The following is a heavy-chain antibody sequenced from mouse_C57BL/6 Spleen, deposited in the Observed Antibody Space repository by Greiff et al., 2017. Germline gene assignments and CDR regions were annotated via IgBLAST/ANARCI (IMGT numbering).Heavy chain of an antibody. J-gene: IGHJ2*01. V-gene: IGHV1-55*01. CDR2: IYPGSGST. CDR3: ARENYYGRSYFDY. Sequence: QVQLQPPGAELVKPGASVKMSCKASGYTFPSYWITWVKQRPGQGLEWIGDIYPGSGSTNYNEKFKSKATLTVDTSSSTAYMQLSSLTSEDSAVYYCARENYYGRSYFDYWGQGTTLTVSS. D-gene: IGHD1-1*01. CDR1: GYTFPSYW.